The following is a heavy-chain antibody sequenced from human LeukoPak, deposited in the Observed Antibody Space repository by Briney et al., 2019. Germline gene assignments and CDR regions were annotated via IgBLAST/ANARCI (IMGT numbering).Heavy chain of an antibody. CDR1: GFTFDDYT. D-gene: IGHD2-15*01. CDR2: ISWDGDST. CDR3: AKDIGVGSCNGCLFDY. Sequence: HPGGSLRLPCAASGFTFDDYTMHWVRQAPGKGLEWVSLISWDGDSTYYADSVKGRFTISRDNSKNSLYLQMNSLRTEDTALYYCAKDIGVGSCNGCLFDYWGQGTLVTVSS. V-gene: IGHV3-43*01. J-gene: IGHJ4*02.